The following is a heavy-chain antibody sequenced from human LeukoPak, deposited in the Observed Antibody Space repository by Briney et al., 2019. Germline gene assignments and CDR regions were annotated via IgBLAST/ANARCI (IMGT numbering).Heavy chain of an antibody. Sequence: GGSLRLSCTVSGFTVSSNSMSWVRQAPGKGLEWVSFIYGDNTHYSDSVKGRFTISRDNSKNTLYLQMNSLRAEDTAVYYCARRAGAYSHPYDYWGQGTLVTVSS. D-gene: IGHD4/OR15-4a*01. CDR2: IYGDNT. CDR1: GFTVSSNS. CDR3: ARRAGAYSHPYDY. J-gene: IGHJ4*02. V-gene: IGHV3-53*01.